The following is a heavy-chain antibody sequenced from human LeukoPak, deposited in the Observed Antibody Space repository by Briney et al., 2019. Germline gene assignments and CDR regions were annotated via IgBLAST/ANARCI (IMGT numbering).Heavy chain of an antibody. D-gene: IGHD6-25*01. J-gene: IGHJ4*02. CDR2: VYYGRSP. Sequence: SESLSLTCTVSGASISRSTHYWAWLRQPPGKGLEWIGSVYYGRSPYFNPSLESRATISVDTSKNHFSLKMSSVTAADTAVYYCARSSGTGTFSYWGQGTLVTVSS. CDR1: GASISRSTHY. V-gene: IGHV4-39*02. CDR3: ARSSGTGTFSY.